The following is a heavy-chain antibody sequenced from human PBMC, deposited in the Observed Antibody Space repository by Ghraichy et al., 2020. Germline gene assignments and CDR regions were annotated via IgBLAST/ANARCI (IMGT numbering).Heavy chain of an antibody. CDR3: TRVLSVTGFSPTYYYYYYMDV. V-gene: IGHV3-49*04. D-gene: IGHD3-9*01. Sequence: GGSLRLSCTSSGFTFSDYAMSWVRQAPGKGLEWVGFIRSTDYGGTTENAASVKGRFTISRDDSTSIAYLQMNSLKTEDTAVYYCTRVLSVTGFSPTYYYYYYMDVWGKGTTVTVSS. CDR1: GFTFSDYA. CDR2: IRSTDYGGTT. J-gene: IGHJ6*03.